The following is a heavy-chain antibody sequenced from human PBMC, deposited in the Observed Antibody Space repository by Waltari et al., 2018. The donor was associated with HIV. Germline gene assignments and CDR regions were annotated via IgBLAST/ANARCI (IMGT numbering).Heavy chain of an antibody. V-gene: IGHV2-5*01. CDR1: GFSLSTSGVG. CDR2: IYWNDDK. D-gene: IGHD2-2*02. CDR3: AHRRFDIVVVPAAIWGDYFDY. J-gene: IGHJ4*02. Sequence: QITLKESGPTLVKPTQTLTLTCTFSGFSLSTSGVGVGWIRQPPGTALEWLALIYWNDDKRYSPSLKSRLTITKDTSKNQVVLTMTNMDPVDTATYYCAHRRFDIVVVPAAIWGDYFDYWGQGTLVTVSS.